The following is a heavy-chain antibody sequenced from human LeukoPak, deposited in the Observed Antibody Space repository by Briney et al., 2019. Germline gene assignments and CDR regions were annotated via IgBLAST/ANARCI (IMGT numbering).Heavy chain of an antibody. D-gene: IGHD3-22*01. CDR3: APYDSSGLDLGGSFDY. Sequence: GGSLRLSCAASGFTFSSYAMSWVRQAPGKGLEWVSAISGSGGSTYYADSVKGRFTISRDNSKNTLYLQMNSLRAEDTAVYYCAPYDSSGLDLGGSFDYWGQGTLVTVSS. V-gene: IGHV3-23*01. CDR2: ISGSGGST. CDR1: GFTFSSYA. J-gene: IGHJ4*02.